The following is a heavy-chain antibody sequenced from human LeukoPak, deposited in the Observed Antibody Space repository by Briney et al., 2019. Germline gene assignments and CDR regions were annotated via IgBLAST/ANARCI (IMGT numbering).Heavy chain of an antibody. CDR2: IYYSGST. D-gene: IGHD5-18*01. J-gene: IGHJ4*02. V-gene: IGHV4-59*01. Sequence: PSETLSLTCTVSGGSNSSYYWSWIRQPPGKGLEWIGYIYYSGSTNYNPSLKSRVTISVDTSKNQFSLKLSSVTAAYTAVYYCARDRRGYNYGYDYWGQGTLVTVSS. CDR1: GGSNSSYY. CDR3: ARDRRGYNYGYDY.